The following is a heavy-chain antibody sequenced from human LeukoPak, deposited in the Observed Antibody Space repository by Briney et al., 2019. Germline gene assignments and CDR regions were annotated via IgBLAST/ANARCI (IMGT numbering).Heavy chain of an antibody. V-gene: IGHV3-74*01. CDR2: INSDGSST. Sequence: GGSLRLSCAASGFTFSSYWMHWVRHAPGKGLVWVSRINSDGSSTSYADSVKGRFTISRDNSKNTLYVQMNSLRAGDTAVYYCAKLVTGRPSGYMDVWGKGTTVTVSS. CDR1: GFTFSSYW. D-gene: IGHD6-6*01. J-gene: IGHJ6*03. CDR3: AKLVTGRPSGYMDV.